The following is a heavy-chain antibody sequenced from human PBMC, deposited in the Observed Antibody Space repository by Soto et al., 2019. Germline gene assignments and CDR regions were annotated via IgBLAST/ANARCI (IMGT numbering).Heavy chain of an antibody. CDR2: INHSGST. Sequence: SETLSLTCAVYGGSFSGYYWSWIRQPPGKGLEWIGEINHSGSTNYNPSLKSRVTISVDTSKNQFSLKLSSVTAEDTAVYYCAKNRRIQLWPLDYWGQGTLVTVSS. J-gene: IGHJ4*02. V-gene: IGHV4-34*01. D-gene: IGHD5-18*01. CDR3: AKNRRIQLWPLDY. CDR1: GGSFSGYY.